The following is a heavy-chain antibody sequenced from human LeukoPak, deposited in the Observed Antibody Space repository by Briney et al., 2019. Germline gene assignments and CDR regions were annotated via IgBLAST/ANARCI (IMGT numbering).Heavy chain of an antibody. CDR2: INHSGST. V-gene: IGHV4-34*01. CDR1: GGSFSGYY. Sequence: SETLSLTCAVYGGSFSGYYWSWIRQPPGKGLEWIGEINHSGSTNYNPSLKSRVTISVDTSKNQFSLKLSSVTAADTAVYYCARRHQRGTYRFDPWGQGILVTVSS. J-gene: IGHJ5*02. CDR3: ARRHQRGTYRFDP. D-gene: IGHD5-12*01.